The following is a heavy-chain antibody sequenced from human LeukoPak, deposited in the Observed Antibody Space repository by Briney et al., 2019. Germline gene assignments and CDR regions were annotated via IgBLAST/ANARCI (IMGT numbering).Heavy chain of an antibody. CDR1: GYTFTSYA. CDR2: INAGNGNT. D-gene: IGHD3-3*01. J-gene: IGHJ4*02. Sequence: ASVKVSCKASGYTFTSYAMHWVRQAPGQRLEWMGWINAGNGNTKYSQEFQGRVTITRDTSASTAYMELSSLRSEDMAVYYCARGGGGGGYDFWSGPKLDYFDYWGQGTLVTVSS. CDR3: ARGGGGGGYDFWSGPKLDYFDY. V-gene: IGHV1-3*03.